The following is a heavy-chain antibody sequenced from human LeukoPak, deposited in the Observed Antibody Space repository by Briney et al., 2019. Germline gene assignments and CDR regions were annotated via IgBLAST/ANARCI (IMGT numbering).Heavy chain of an antibody. CDR2: TSYDGSNK. D-gene: IGHD5-12*01. CDR3: ARVAWRAFDI. J-gene: IGHJ3*02. V-gene: IGHV3-30-3*01. Sequence: GGSLRLSCAASGFTFSSYAMHWVRQPPGKGLEWVAATSYDGSNKYYAESVKGRFTISRDNAKNSLSLQMNSLRAEDTAVYYCARVAWRAFDIWGQGTMVTVSS. CDR1: GFTFSSYA.